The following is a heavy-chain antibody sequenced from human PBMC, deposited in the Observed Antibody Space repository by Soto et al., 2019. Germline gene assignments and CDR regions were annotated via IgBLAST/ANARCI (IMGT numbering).Heavy chain of an antibody. CDR2: ISGRGENT. J-gene: IGHJ3*02. D-gene: IGHD4-17*01. CDR1: GFTFSFFS. V-gene: IGHV3-23*01. CDR3: ETDLDYGDYGVNSVDI. Sequence: EVQLLESGGDLVQPGGSLRLSCAASGFTFSFFSMSWVRQAPGKGLELVSNISGRGENTYYADSVKGRFTISRDNSKNTMNMHMNRLRGEVAAVYYCETDLDYGDYGVNSVDIWGQGTLVTVAS.